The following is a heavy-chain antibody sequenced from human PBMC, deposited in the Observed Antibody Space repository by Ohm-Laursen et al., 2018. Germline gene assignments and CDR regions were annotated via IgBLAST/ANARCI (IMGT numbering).Heavy chain of an antibody. V-gene: IGHV3-9*01. CDR2: ISWNSGSI. Sequence: SLRLSCSASGFTFADYAMHWVRQAPGKGLEWVSGISWNSGSIGYADSVKGRFTISRDNAKNSLYLQMNSLRAEDTALYYCAKDSGAVASSPLDYWGQGTLVTVSS. J-gene: IGHJ4*02. CDR1: GFTFADYA. CDR3: AKDSGAVASSPLDY. D-gene: IGHD6-19*01.